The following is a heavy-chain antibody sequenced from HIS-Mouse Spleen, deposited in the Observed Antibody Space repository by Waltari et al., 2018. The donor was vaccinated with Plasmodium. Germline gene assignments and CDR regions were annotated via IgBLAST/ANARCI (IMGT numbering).Heavy chain of an antibody. CDR2: INHSGNT. CDR1: GGSFSGSY. J-gene: IGHJ2*01. CDR3: ARVTSSGVYWYFDL. V-gene: IGHV4-34*01. Sequence: QVQLQQWGAGLLKPSETLSLTCAVYGGSFSGSYWSWIRQPPGKGLEWIGEINHSGNTNYNPSLKSRVTISVDTSRNQFSLKLSSVTAADTAVYYCARVTSSGVYWYFDLWGRGTLVTVSS. D-gene: IGHD3-3*01.